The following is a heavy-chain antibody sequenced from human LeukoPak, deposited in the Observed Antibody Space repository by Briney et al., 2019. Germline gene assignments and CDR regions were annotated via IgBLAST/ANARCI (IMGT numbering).Heavy chain of an antibody. CDR1: GFTVSSNY. CDR3: ARDVVPAASAH. Sequence: GGSLRLSCAASGFTVSSNYMSWVRQAPGKGLEWVSVIYSGGSTYYADSVKGRFTISRDNSKNTLYLQMNGLRAEDTAVYYCARDVVPAASAHWGQGTLVTVSS. V-gene: IGHV3-53*01. D-gene: IGHD2-2*01. J-gene: IGHJ4*02. CDR2: IYSGGST.